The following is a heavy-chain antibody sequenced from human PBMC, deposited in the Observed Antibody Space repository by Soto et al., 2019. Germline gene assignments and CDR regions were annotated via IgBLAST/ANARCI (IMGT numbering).Heavy chain of an antibody. CDR1: DFDVSGNY. Sequence: GVSLRLSCAASDFDVSGNYISWVRQAPGKGLEWVSMIHVDGRTYYGDSVRGRFIVSRDDSENTVYLQMNSLRAEDTAVYFCARDLTLMGGGVVSYYFGKDIWGQGTMVTVS. D-gene: IGHD3-16*01. CDR3: ARDLTLMGGGVVSYYFGKDI. V-gene: IGHV3-53*01. J-gene: IGHJ6*02. CDR2: IHVDGRT.